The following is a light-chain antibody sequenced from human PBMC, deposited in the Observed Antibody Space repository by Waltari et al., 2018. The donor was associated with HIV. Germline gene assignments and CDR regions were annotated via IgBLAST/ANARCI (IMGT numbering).Light chain of an antibody. J-gene: IGLJ1*01. CDR3: SSYTSSSTPYV. V-gene: IGLV2-14*01. CDR1: SSAVGGYHY. Sequence: QSALTQPASVSGSPGQSITISCTGTSSAVGGYHYVSWYQQHPGKAPKLMIYEVSNRPSGVSNRFSGSKSGNTASLTISGLQAEDEADYYCSSYTSSSTPYVFGTGTKVTVL. CDR2: EVS.